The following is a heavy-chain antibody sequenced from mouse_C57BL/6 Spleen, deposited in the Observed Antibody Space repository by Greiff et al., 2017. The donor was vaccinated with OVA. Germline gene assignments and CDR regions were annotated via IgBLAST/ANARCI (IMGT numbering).Heavy chain of an antibody. CDR1: GYSITSGYD. V-gene: IGHV3-1*01. CDR2: ISYSGST. D-gene: IGHD2-2*01. Sequence: DVQLQESGPGMVKPSPSLSLSCTVTGYSITSGYDWHWIRHFPGNKLEWMGYISYSGSTNYNPSLKSRISITHDTSKNHFFLKLNSVTTEDTATYYCARGTMVTTFDYWGQGTTLTVSS. CDR3: ARGTMVTTFDY. J-gene: IGHJ2*01.